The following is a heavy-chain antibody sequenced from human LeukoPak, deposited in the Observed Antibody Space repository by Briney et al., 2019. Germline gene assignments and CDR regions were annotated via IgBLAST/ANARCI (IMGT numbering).Heavy chain of an antibody. CDR1: GFSFISYG. CDR3: ARDSYYYDSSGYSHDAFDI. V-gene: IGHV3-30*03. CDR2: ISYDGSNK. Sequence: GGSLRLSCAASGFSFISYGMHWVRQAPGKGLEWVGVISYDGSNKYYADSVKGRFTISRDNSKNTLYLQMNSLRAEDTAVYYCARDSYYYDSSGYSHDAFDIWGQGTMVTVSS. D-gene: IGHD3-22*01. J-gene: IGHJ3*02.